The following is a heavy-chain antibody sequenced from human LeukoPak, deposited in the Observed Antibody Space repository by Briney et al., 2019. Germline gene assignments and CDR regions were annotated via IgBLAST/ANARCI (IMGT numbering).Heavy chain of an antibody. Sequence: ASVKVSCKASGYTFTGYYMHWVRQAPGQGLEWMGWISAYNGNTNYAQKLQGRVTVTTDTSTSTAYMELRSLRSDDTAVYYCARAYDSSGYYYVRFDYWGQGTLVTVSS. J-gene: IGHJ4*02. CDR2: ISAYNGNT. CDR3: ARAYDSSGYYYVRFDY. V-gene: IGHV1-18*04. D-gene: IGHD3-22*01. CDR1: GYTFTGYY.